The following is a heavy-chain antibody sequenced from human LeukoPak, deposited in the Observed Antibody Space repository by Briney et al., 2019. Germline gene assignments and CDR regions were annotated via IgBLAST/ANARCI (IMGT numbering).Heavy chain of an antibody. Sequence: PGGSLRLSCAASGFTVSSNYMSWVRQAPGEGLEWVSVIYSGGTTYYADSVKGRFTISRDNSNNTLYLQMNSLRAEDTAVYYCARGPVTRFEIWGQGTMVTVSS. CDR2: IYSGGTT. CDR1: GFTVSSNY. CDR3: ARGPVTRFEI. V-gene: IGHV3-53*01. J-gene: IGHJ3*02. D-gene: IGHD4-17*01.